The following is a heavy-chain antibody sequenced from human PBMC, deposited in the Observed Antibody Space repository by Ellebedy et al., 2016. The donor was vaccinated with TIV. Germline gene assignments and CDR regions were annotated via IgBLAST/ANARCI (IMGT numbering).Heavy chain of an antibody. D-gene: IGHD3-16*01. CDR3: TRGVGGIDS. V-gene: IGHV3-74*01. CDR1: GFTFNRYW. CDR2: VNNDGIST. Sequence: GESLKISCEASGFTFNRYWMHWVRQVPGKGLVWGSHVNNDGISTTYAHSVKGRFNISRDNTKNTVYLQMNTLRPAETAVYNCTRGVGGIDSWGQGTLVSVSP. J-gene: IGHJ4*02.